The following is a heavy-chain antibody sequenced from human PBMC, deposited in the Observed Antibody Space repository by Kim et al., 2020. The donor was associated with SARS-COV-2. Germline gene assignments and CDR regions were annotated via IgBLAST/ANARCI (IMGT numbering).Heavy chain of an antibody. Sequence: GGSLRLSCAXSGFTFSSYGMHWVRQAPGTGLEWVAVISYYGSNKYYKDSVKGRFTISRDNSKNTLYVQMNGLRAEDTAVYNCSKGLEWLLYGWFDPWGQGTLVTVSS. CDR1: GFTFSSYG. D-gene: IGHD3-3*01. V-gene: IGHV3-30*18. J-gene: IGHJ5*01. CDR3: SKGLEWLLYGWFDP. CDR2: ISYYGSNK.